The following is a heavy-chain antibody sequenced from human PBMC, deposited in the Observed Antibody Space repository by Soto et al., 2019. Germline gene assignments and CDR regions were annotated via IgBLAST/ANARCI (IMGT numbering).Heavy chain of an antibody. D-gene: IGHD3-16*01. CDR3: AKVMITFGGSRYGLDV. J-gene: IGHJ6*02. CDR1: GFTFSSYG. Sequence: QVQLVESGGGVVQPGRSLRLSCAASGFTFSSYGIHWVRQAPGKGLAWVAFISYDGGNKYYADSVKGRFTISRDNSKNTLFLQMNSLRAEDTAVYYCAKVMITFGGSRYGLDVWGQGTTVTVSS. CDR2: ISYDGGNK. V-gene: IGHV3-30*18.